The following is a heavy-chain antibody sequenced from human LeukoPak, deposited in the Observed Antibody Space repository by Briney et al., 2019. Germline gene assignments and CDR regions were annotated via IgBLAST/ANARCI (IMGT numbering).Heavy chain of an antibody. J-gene: IGHJ6*03. V-gene: IGHV4-34*01. CDR2: INDSGRT. Sequence: PSETLSLTCAVYGGSFINYYWSWIRQPPGKGLEWIGEINDSGRTNYNPSLMSRVTVSVDPSKKQFSLRLTSVTATDTAVYYCARRWNYGRNYYIDVWGKGATVSVSS. CDR3: ARRWNYGRNYYIDV. CDR1: GGSFINYY. D-gene: IGHD1-7*01.